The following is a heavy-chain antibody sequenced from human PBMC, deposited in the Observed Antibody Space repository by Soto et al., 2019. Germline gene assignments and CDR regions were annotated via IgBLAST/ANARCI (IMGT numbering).Heavy chain of an antibody. CDR3: ARDHGSGSSLGRAATFDP. J-gene: IGHJ5*02. Sequence: QVQLVQSGAEVQKPGSSVKVSCKASGGTFSSYAISWVRQAPGQGLEWMAGIIPIFGTANYAQKFQGTVTITADKSTSTAYMELSSLRSEDTAVYYCARDHGSGSSLGRAATFDPWGQGTLVTVSS. CDR1: GGTFSSYA. V-gene: IGHV1-69*06. CDR2: IIPIFGTA. D-gene: IGHD3-10*01.